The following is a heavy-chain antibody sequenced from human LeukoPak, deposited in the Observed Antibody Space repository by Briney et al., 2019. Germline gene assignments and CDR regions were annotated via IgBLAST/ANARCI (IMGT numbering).Heavy chain of an antibody. CDR1: GFTYSSYA. V-gene: IGHV3-23*01. CDR3: ARVPTTFIVATIDYFES. CDR2: ISGSGGST. Sequence: LTGGSLRLSCAASGFTYSSYAMSWVRQAPGKGLEWVSAISGSGGSTYYADSVKGRFTISRDNSKNTLYLQMNSLRAEDTAVYYCARVPTTFIVATIDYFESWGQGTLVTVSS. J-gene: IGHJ4*02. D-gene: IGHD5-12*01.